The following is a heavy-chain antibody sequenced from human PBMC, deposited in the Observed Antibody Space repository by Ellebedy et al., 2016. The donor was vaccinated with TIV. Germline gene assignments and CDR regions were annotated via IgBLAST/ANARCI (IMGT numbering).Heavy chain of an antibody. Sequence: GGSLRLSCTTSGFSVSSDYMSWVRQAPGKGLEWVSVSHRGGYANYADSVKGRFILSRDKSRNTLYLQMTGLSAEDTAVYYCARESFNDVDLKIWGVLDLWGQGTMVTVSS. J-gene: IGHJ3*01. CDR1: GFSVSSDY. D-gene: IGHD5/OR15-5a*01. CDR2: SHRGGYA. CDR3: ARESFNDVDLKIWGVLDL. V-gene: IGHV3-66*01.